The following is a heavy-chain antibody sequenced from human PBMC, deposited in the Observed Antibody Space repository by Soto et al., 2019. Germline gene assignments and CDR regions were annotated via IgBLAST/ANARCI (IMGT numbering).Heavy chain of an antibody. CDR1: GFTVSSDY. J-gene: IGHJ4*02. CDR3: ARGPLEDIVFDH. CDR2: IYSGGST. Sequence: GGSLRLSCAASGFTVSSDYMSWVRQAPGKGLEWVSVIYSGGSTYYADSVKGRFTISRDNSKNTLYLQMNSLRAEDTAVYYCARGPLEDIVFDHWGQGTLVTVSS. V-gene: IGHV3-66*01. D-gene: IGHD2-15*01.